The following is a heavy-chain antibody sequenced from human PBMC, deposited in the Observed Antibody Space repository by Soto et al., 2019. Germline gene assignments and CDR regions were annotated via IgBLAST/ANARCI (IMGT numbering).Heavy chain of an antibody. V-gene: IGHV1-69*13. Sequence: ASVKVSCKASGGTFSSYAISWVRQAPGQGLEWMGGIIPIFGTANYAQKFQGRVTITADESTSTAYMELSSLRSEDTAVYYCPRAQVPAIYYYGMDVWGQGTTVTVSS. CDR1: GGTFSSYA. D-gene: IGHD2-2*01. CDR2: IIPIFGTA. J-gene: IGHJ6*02. CDR3: PRAQVPAIYYYGMDV.